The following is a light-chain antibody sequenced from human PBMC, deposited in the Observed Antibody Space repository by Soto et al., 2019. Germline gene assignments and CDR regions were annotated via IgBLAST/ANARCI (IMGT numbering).Light chain of an antibody. J-gene: IGLJ1*01. CDR3: GTWDSSLSAS. Sequence: QSVLTQPPSVSAAPGQKVTISCSGSSSNIGNNYVSWYQQLPGTAPKLLIYENNKRPSGIPDRFSGSKSGTSATLGITGLQTGDEADYYCGTWDSSLSASFGTGTMLTVL. CDR1: SSNIGNNY. CDR2: ENN. V-gene: IGLV1-51*02.